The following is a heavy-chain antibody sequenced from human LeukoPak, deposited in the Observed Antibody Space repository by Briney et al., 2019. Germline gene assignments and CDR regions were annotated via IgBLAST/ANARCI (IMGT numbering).Heavy chain of an antibody. D-gene: IGHD3-16*01. CDR3: AKEDSAYYFDY. Sequence: GRSLRLSCVASEFTFSNYGMHWVRQAPGKGLEWMAIISYDGNNKYYADSVRGRFTISRDNSKNKLYLQMNSLRAEDTAVYYCAKEDSAYYFDYWGQGTLVTVSS. CDR1: EFTFSNYG. CDR2: ISYDGNNK. J-gene: IGHJ4*02. V-gene: IGHV3-33*06.